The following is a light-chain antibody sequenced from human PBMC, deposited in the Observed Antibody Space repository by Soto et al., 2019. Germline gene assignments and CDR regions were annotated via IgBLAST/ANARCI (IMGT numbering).Light chain of an antibody. CDR3: QQSYTTPRT. Sequence: AIQMTQSPSSMSASVGDRVTITCRASQGIRNDLGWYQQKPGKAPKLLIYAASSLQSGVPSRFSGSGSGTDFTLTISSLQPEDFATYYCQQSYTTPRTFGQGTKVDI. CDR2: AAS. J-gene: IGKJ1*01. CDR1: QGIRND. V-gene: IGKV1-6*01.